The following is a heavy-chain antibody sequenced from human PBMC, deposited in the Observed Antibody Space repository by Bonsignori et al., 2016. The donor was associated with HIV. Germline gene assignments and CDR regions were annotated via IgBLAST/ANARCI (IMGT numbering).Heavy chain of an antibody. V-gene: IGHV4-34*01. CDR2: INHSGST. D-gene: IGHD2-2*01. J-gene: IGHJ3*02. CDR3: ARDPRLRCSSTSCSYDAFDI. Sequence: WIRQPPGKGLEWIGEINHSGSTNYNSSLKSRVTISVDTSKNQFSLKLSSVTAADTAVYYCARDPRLRCSSTSCSYDAFDIWGQGTMVTVSS.